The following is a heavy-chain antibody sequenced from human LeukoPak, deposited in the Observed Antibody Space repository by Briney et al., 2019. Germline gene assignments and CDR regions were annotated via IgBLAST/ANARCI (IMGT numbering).Heavy chain of an antibody. V-gene: IGHV3-64*01. Sequence: GGSLRLSCAASGFTFSSYAMHWVRQAPGKGLEYVSVISSNGGSTYYANSVKGRFTISRDNSKNTLYLQMGSLRAEDMAVYYCARRFKDGYFDYWGQGTLVTVSS. CDR3: ARRFKDGYFDY. J-gene: IGHJ4*02. D-gene: IGHD2-15*01. CDR2: ISSNGGST. CDR1: GFTFSSYA.